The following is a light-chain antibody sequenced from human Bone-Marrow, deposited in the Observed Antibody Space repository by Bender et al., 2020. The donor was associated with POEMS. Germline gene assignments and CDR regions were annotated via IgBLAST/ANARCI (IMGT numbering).Light chain of an antibody. CDR2: QDT. CDR1: DLGGKY. V-gene: IGLV3-1*01. J-gene: IGLJ2*01. Sequence: SYEVTQPPSVSVSPGQTASITCSGDDLGGKYVAWDQPKPGQSPVLVIYQDTKRPSGIPERFSGSNSGNTATLTISGTQAMDEADYYCQAWDTYSVIFGGGTKLTVL. CDR3: QAWDTYSVI.